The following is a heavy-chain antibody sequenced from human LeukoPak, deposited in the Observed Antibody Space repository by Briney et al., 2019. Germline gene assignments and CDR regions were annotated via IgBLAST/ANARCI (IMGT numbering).Heavy chain of an antibody. V-gene: IGHV4-59*01. CDR1: GGSISSYY. D-gene: IGHD7-27*01. CDR2: IYYSGST. J-gene: IGHJ4*02. CDR3: ASLNWGSSYDY. Sequence: PSETLSLTCTVSGGSISSYYWSWIRQPPGKGLEWIGYIYYSGSTNYNPSLKSRVTISIDTSKNQFSLKLTSVTAADTAVYYCASLNWGSSYDYWGQGTLVTVSS.